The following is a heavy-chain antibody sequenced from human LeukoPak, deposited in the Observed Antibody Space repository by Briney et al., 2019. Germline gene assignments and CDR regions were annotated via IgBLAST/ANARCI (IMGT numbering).Heavy chain of an antibody. D-gene: IGHD3-10*01. J-gene: IGHJ4*02. CDR1: GFTFDDYA. CDR3: AKGDGSGSYYITADY. Sequence: GGSLRLSCAASGFTFDDYAMHWVRQAPGKGLEWVSGISWNSGSIGYADSVKGRFTISRDNAKNSLYLQMNSLRAEDTALYYCAKGDGSGSYYITADYWGQGTLVTVSS. CDR2: ISWNSGSI. V-gene: IGHV3-9*01.